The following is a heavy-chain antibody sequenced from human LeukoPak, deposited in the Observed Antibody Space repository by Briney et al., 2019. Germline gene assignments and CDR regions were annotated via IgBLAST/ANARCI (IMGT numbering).Heavy chain of an antibody. Sequence: GASVKVSCKASGYTFTGYYMHWVRQAPGQGLEWMGWINPNSGGTNYAQKFQGRVTMTRDTSISTAYMELSRLRSDDTAVYYCARDLVRGSGSYYTSSGDYLGQGTLGTVSS. V-gene: IGHV1-2*02. J-gene: IGHJ4*02. D-gene: IGHD3-10*01. CDR3: ARDLVRGSGSYYTSSGDY. CDR2: INPNSGGT. CDR1: GYTFTGYY.